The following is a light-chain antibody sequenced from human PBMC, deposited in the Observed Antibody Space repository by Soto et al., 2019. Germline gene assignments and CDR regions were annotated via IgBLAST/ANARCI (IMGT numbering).Light chain of an antibody. CDR2: DAS. V-gene: IGKV1-5*01. Sequence: DIQMTQSPSTLSASVGDRVTIACRASQSISMLLAWYQRKPGKAPKILIYDASILETGVPSRFSGSGSGTEFPLTIDSLQPDDFAHYYCQQYSGSPLIFGGGPKVQI. CDR3: QQYSGSPLI. J-gene: IGKJ4*01. CDR1: QSISML.